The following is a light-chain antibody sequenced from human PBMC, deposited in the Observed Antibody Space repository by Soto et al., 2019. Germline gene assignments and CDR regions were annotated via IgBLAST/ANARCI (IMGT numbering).Light chain of an antibody. CDR1: QSISSW. CDR2: DAS. CDR3: QQRSNWPGT. J-gene: IGKJ1*01. V-gene: IGKV1-5*01. Sequence: DIQMTQSPSTLPASLGDRVTITCRASQSISSWLAWYQQKPGKAPKLLIYDASSLESGVPSRFRGSGSGTEFTLTISSLEPEDFEVYYCQQRSNWPGTFGQGTKVDIK.